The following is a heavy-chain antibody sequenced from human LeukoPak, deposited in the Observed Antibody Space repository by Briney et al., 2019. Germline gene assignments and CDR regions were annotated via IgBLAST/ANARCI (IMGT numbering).Heavy chain of an antibody. Sequence: HSGGSRRLSCAASGFTFDDYAMHWVSQAPGKWMEWVSLISGDGGSTYYADSVKGRFTISRDNSKNSLYLQMNSLGTEDTALYYCATSDFAAHFDYWGQGTLVTVSS. V-gene: IGHV3-43*02. CDR1: GFTFDDYA. CDR2: ISGDGGST. J-gene: IGHJ4*02. CDR3: ATSDFAAHFDY. D-gene: IGHD2/OR15-2a*01.